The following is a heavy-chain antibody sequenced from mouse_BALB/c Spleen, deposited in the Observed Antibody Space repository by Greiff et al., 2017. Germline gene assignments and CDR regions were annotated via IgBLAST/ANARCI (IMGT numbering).Heavy chain of an antibody. Sequence: VQLQESAAELARPGASVKMSCKASGYTFTSYTMHWVKQRPGQGLEWIGYINPSSGYTEYNQKFKDKTTLTADKSSSTAYMQLSSLTSEDSAVYYCAREDDYAMDYWGQGTSGTVAS. V-gene: IGHV1-4*02. CDR2: INPSSGYT. CDR1: GYTFTSYT. CDR3: AREDDYAMDY. J-gene: IGHJ4*01.